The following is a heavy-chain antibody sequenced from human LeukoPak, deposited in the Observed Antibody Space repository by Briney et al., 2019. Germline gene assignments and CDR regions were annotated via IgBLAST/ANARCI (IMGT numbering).Heavy chain of an antibody. CDR1: GYTFTSYG. CDR3: ARLAGYSWSGYPVHYYYYMDV. D-gene: IGHD3-3*01. Sequence: VASVKVSCKASGYTFTSYGISWVRQAPGQGLEWMGWISAYNGNTNYAQKLQGRVTMTTDTSTSTAYMELRSLRSDDTAVYYCARLAGYSWSGYPVHYYYYMDVWGKGTTVTVSS. J-gene: IGHJ6*03. CDR2: ISAYNGNT. V-gene: IGHV1-18*01.